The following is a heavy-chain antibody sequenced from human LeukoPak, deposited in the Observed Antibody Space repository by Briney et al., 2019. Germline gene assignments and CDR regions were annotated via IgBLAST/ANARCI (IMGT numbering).Heavy chain of an antibody. CDR1: GFTFSSYS. CDR3: ARDQPLGYCSSTSCYHYYYYMDV. CDR2: ISSRSSTI. J-gene: IGHJ6*03. V-gene: IGHV3-48*01. Sequence: GGSLRLSCAASGFTFSSYSMNWVRQAPGKGLEWVSYISSRSSTIYYADSVKGRFTISRDNAKNSLYLQMNSLRAEDTAVYYCARDQPLGYCSSTSCYHYYYYMDVWGKGTTVTVSS. D-gene: IGHD2-2*01.